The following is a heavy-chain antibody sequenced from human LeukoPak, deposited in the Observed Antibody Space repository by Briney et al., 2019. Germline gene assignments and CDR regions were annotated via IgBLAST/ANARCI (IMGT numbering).Heavy chain of an antibody. D-gene: IGHD5-24*01. Sequence: LPGRSLRLSCAASGFTFSSYAMHWVRQAPGKGLEWVAVISYDGSNKYYADSVKGRFTISRDNSKNTLYLQMNSLRAEDTAVYYCARGSELVDGYNHFDYWGQGTLVTVSS. V-gene: IGHV3-30-3*01. CDR1: GFTFSSYA. CDR2: ISYDGSNK. J-gene: IGHJ4*02. CDR3: ARGSELVDGYNHFDY.